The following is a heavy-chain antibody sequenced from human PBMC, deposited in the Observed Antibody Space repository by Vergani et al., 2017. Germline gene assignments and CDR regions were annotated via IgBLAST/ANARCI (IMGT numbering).Heavy chain of an antibody. CDR2: IQFDGSNQ. D-gene: IGHD3-10*01. V-gene: IGHV3-30*02. J-gene: IGHJ4*01. Sequence: QVQLVESGGGVVKRGGSLRLSCATSGFTLSNYDMQWIRQGPGKGLEFVAFIQFDGSNQYYADSVKGRFTLSRDFSKNTLYLQMNSLRTDDTATYYCAKHFGGWGSDYW. CDR1: GFTLSNYD. CDR3: AKHFGGWGSDY.